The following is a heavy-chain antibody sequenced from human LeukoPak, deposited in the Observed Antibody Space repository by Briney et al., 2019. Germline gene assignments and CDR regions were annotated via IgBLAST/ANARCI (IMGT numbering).Heavy chain of an antibody. CDR2: ISAYNGNT. V-gene: IGHV1-18*01. CDR1: GYTFTSYG. Sequence: GESLKISCKASGYTFTSYGISWVRQAPGQGLEWMGWISAYNGNTNYAQKLQGRVTMTTDTSTSTAYMELRSLRSDDTAVYYCARVYRRYYDSSGYYYGWFDPWGQGTLVTVSS. D-gene: IGHD3-22*01. J-gene: IGHJ5*02. CDR3: ARVYRRYYDSSGYYYGWFDP.